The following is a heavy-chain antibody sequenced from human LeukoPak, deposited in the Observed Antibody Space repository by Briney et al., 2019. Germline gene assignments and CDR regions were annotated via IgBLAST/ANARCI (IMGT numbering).Heavy chain of an antibody. CDR3: AKDWVTRRRITMIVNWFDP. V-gene: IGHV3-23*01. CDR2: IGGSGGST. CDR1: GFTFSSYA. Sequence: GGSLRLSCAASGFTFSSYAMSWVRQAPGKGLEWVSAIGGSGGSTYYADSVKGRFTISRDNSKNTLYLQMNSLRAEDTAVYYCAKDWVTRRRITMIVNWFDPWGQGTLVTASS. J-gene: IGHJ5*02. D-gene: IGHD3-22*01.